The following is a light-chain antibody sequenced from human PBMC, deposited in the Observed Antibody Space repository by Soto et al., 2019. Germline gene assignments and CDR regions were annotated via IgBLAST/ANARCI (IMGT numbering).Light chain of an antibody. CDR2: DAY. Sequence: EIVLTQSPGTLSLSPGDTATLSCRASQYLSRSYFAWYQQKSGQAPRLLIYDAYRRATGIPDRFSGSGSGTDFTLTIDRLEPEDFAVYYCQQTGDSVWTF. CDR1: QYLSRSY. CDR3: QQTGDSVWT. J-gene: IGKJ1*01. V-gene: IGKV3-20*01.